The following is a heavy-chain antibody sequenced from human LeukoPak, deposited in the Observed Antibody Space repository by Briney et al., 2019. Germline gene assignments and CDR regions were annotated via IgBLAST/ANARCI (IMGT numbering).Heavy chain of an antibody. D-gene: IGHD2-15*01. Sequence: PGGSLRLSCAASGFTFSSYSMNWVRQAPGKGLEWVSYISSSSSTIYYADSVKGRFTISRDDAKTSVYLQMNSLRAEDTAVYYCARNKGWELPAELDSWGQGTLVTVSS. CDR3: ARNKGWELPAELDS. J-gene: IGHJ4*02. CDR1: GFTFSSYS. CDR2: ISSSSSTI. V-gene: IGHV3-48*04.